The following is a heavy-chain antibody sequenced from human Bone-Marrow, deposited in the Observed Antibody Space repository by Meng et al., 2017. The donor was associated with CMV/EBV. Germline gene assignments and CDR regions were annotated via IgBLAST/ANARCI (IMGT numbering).Heavy chain of an antibody. V-gene: IGHV3-30-3*01. CDR3: ARKLTPYYYGLDV. J-gene: IGHJ6*02. CDR2: ISYDGSNK. Sequence: GGSLRLSCAASGFTFSSYAMHWVRQAPGKGLEWVAVISYDGSNKYYADPVKGRFTISRDNSKNTLYLQMSSLRAEDTAVYYCARKLTPYYYGLDVWGQGTTVTVSS. CDR1: GFTFSSYA. D-gene: IGHD3-9*01.